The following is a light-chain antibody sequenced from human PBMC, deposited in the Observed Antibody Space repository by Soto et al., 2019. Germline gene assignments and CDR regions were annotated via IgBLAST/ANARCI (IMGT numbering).Light chain of an antibody. J-gene: IGKJ1*01. Sequence: EIVLTQSPATLSLSPWERATLSCRASQSVSAYLAWYQQKPGQAPRLLIYGASSRPTGIPDRFSGSGSGTDFTLTISSLQPEDFATYYCLQDYSYPRTFGQGTKVDIK. CDR3: LQDYSYPRT. CDR1: QSVSAY. CDR2: GAS. V-gene: IGKV3-11*01.